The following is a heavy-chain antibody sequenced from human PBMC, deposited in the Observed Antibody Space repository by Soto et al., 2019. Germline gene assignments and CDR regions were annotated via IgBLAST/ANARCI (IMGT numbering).Heavy chain of an antibody. D-gene: IGHD2-2*01. J-gene: IGHJ6*02. Sequence: QLQLQESGSGLVKPSQTLSLTCTVSGGSINSGGYSWIWIRQPPGKGLEWIGYIYHTGNTFYNPSLQSRVTISVYQSENQFSLSLGSVTAADTAMYYCARVERTLSTPFAYGMDVWGQGTTVTVSS. V-gene: IGHV4-30-2*01. CDR2: IYHTGNT. CDR3: ARVERTLSTPFAYGMDV. CDR1: GGSINSGGYS.